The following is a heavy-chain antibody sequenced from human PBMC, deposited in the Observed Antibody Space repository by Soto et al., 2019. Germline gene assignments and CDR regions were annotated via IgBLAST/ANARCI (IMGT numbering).Heavy chain of an antibody. CDR2: IFYGGST. CDR1: GFTVSTNY. D-gene: IGHD2-15*01. V-gene: IGHV3-66*01. CDR3: ATTEIGLTLYYYYHGMDV. Sequence: EVQLVESGGGLVQPGGSLRRSCAASGFTVSTNYMTWVRQAPGKGLEWVSVIFYGGSTYYAASVKGRLTISRDDSKNTLYLRMNSLRAEDTAVYHCATTEIGLTLYYYYHGMDVWGQGTTVTVSS. J-gene: IGHJ6*02.